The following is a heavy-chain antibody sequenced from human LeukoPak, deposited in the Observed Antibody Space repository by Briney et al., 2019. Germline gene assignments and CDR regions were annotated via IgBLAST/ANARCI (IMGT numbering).Heavy chain of an antibody. CDR1: GYTFIGYY. CDR3: ARDVTGDQSWFFDL. CDR2: INPNSGGT. D-gene: IGHD7-27*01. J-gene: IGHJ2*01. V-gene: IGHV1-2*02. Sequence: ASVKVSCKAPGYTFIGYYMHWVRQAPGQGLEWMGWINPNSGGTNYAQKFQGRVTMTRNTSISTAYMELSRLRSDDTAVYYCARDVTGDQSWFFDLWGRGTLVTVSS.